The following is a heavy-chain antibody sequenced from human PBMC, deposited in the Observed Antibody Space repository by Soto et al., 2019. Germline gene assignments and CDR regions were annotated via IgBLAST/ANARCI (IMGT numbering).Heavy chain of an antibody. CDR1: GGSISNGGYY. CDR2: IYYSGST. Sequence: SETLCLTCTVSGGSISNGGYYWSWIRQHPGKGLEWIGYIYYSGSTYYNPSLKSRVTISVDTSKNQFSLKLTSVTAADTAVYFCVRLPGYCCGTSCYGYYVMDVWGQGTTVTXSS. D-gene: IGHD2-2*01. V-gene: IGHV4-31*03. J-gene: IGHJ6*02. CDR3: VRLPGYCCGTSCYGYYVMDV.